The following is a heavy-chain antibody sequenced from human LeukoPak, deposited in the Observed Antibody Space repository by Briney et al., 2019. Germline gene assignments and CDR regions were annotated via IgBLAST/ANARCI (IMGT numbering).Heavy chain of an antibody. J-gene: IGHJ6*03. Sequence: ASVKVSCKASGGTFSSYTISWVRQAPGQGLEWMGWISAYNGNTNYAQKLQGRVTMTTDTSTSTAYMELRSLRSDDTAVYYCARAAYAISYYYYYYYMDVWGKGTTVTVSS. CDR3: ARAAYAISYYYYYYYMDV. CDR2: ISAYNGNT. D-gene: IGHD2-8*01. V-gene: IGHV1-18*01. CDR1: GGTFSSYT.